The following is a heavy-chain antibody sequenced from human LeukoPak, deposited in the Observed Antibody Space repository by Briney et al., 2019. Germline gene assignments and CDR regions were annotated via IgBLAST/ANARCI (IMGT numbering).Heavy chain of an antibody. CDR1: GFTFRSYS. J-gene: IGHJ4*02. CDR2: ISSSSSYI. D-gene: IGHD6-13*01. V-gene: IGHV3-21*01. Sequence: PGGSLRLSCVASGFTFRSYSMNWVRQAPGKGLEWVSYISSSSSYIYYADSVKGRFTISRDNAKNSLYLQMNSLRAEDTAVYYCAPGETWSSNWLEYWGQGTLVTVSS. CDR3: APGETWSSNWLEY.